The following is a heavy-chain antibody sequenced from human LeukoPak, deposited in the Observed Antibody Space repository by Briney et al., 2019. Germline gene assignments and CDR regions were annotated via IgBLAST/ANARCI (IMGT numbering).Heavy chain of an antibody. CDR1: GFAFNNAW. J-gene: IGHJ3*02. CDR3: ARDTTRRGLFDI. Sequence: GGSLRLSCAASGFAFNNAWMSWVRQAPGKGLEWVSDISSSGSTIYYADSVKGRFTISRDNAKNSLYLQMNSLRDEDTAVYYCARDTTRRGLFDIWGQGTMVAVSS. CDR2: ISSSGSTI. V-gene: IGHV3-48*02. D-gene: IGHD1-1*01.